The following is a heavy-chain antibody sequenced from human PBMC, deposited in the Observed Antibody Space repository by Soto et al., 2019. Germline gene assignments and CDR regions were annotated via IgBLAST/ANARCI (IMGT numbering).Heavy chain of an antibody. J-gene: IGHJ4*02. CDR2: ISSSGSSI. D-gene: IGHD3-9*01. Sequence: LRLSCAASGFTFSSYAMSWVRQAPGKGLEWVSDISSSGSSIYYADSVKGRFTISRDNAKNSLYLQMNSLRAEDTAVYYCARPDILTGYSVDYWGQGTLVTVSS. CDR1: GFTFSSYA. V-gene: IGHV3-11*01. CDR3: ARPDILTGYSVDY.